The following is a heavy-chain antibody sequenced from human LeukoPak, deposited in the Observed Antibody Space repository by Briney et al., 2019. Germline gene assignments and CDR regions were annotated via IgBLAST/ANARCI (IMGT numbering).Heavy chain of an antibody. J-gene: IGHJ3*02. Sequence: GGSLRLSCAASGFTFSSYSMNWVRQAPGKGLEWVSSISSSSSYIYYADSVKGRFTISRDNAKNSLYLQMNSLRAEDTAVYYCARARYCSSTSCSDAFDIWGQGTMVTVSS. CDR1: GFTFSSYS. D-gene: IGHD2-2*01. V-gene: IGHV3-21*01. CDR3: ARARYCSSTSCSDAFDI. CDR2: ISSSSSYI.